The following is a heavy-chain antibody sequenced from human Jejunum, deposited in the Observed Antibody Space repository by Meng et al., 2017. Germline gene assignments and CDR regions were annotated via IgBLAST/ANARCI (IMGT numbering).Heavy chain of an antibody. V-gene: IGHV3-23*01. CDR3: AKQMPGYRSADY. D-gene: IGHD3-9*01. Sequence: EVQLLESGVGLVQLGGPLRLSCAVSGFTFSIYTMAWVRQAPGKGLEWVSTFSVSGDSTYYADSVKGRFTISRDNSKNTLYLQMNSLRAEDTAIYYCAKQMPGYRSADYWGQGTLVTVSS. CDR2: FSVSGDST. CDR1: GFTFSIYT. J-gene: IGHJ4*02.